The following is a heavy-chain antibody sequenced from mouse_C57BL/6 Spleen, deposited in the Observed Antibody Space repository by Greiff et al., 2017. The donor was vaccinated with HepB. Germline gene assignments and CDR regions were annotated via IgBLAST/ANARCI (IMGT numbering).Heavy chain of an antibody. J-gene: IGHJ1*03. CDR2: IYPRSGNT. CDR1: GYTFTSYG. Sequence: QVQLQQSGAELARPGASVKLSCKASGYTFTSYGISWVKQRTGQGLEWIGEIYPRSGNTYYNEKFKGKATLTADKSSSTAYMELRSLTSEDSAVYFCARGPTVVATDWYFDVWGTGTTVTVSS. CDR3: ARGPTVVATDWYFDV. V-gene: IGHV1-81*01. D-gene: IGHD1-1*01.